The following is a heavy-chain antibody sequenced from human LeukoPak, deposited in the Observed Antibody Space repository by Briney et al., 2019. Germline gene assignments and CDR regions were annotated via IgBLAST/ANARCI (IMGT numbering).Heavy chain of an antibody. D-gene: IGHD6-13*01. V-gene: IGHV3-30*03. CDR3: ARGSSSWYRNSFDY. CDR2: ISYDGSNK. CDR1: GFTFSSYW. J-gene: IGHJ4*02. Sequence: GGSLRLSCAASGFTFSSYWMSWVRQAPGKGLEWVAVISYDGSNKYYADSVKGRFTISRDNSKNTLYLQMNSLRAEDTAVYYCARGSSSWYRNSFDYWGQGTLVTVSS.